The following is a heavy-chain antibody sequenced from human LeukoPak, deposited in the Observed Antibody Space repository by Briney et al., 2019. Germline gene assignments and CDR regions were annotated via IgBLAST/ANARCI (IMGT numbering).Heavy chain of an antibody. CDR2: IYYSGST. Sequence: DYYXSWIRQPPXXGLEWIGYIYYSGSTYYNPSLKSRVTISVDTSKNQFSLKLSSVTAADTAVYYCARFINYYDSSGYYPGYYYYGMDVWGQGTTVTVSS. CDR3: ARFINYYDSSGYYPGYYYYGMDV. D-gene: IGHD3-22*01. CDR1: DYY. J-gene: IGHJ6*02. V-gene: IGHV4-30-4*01.